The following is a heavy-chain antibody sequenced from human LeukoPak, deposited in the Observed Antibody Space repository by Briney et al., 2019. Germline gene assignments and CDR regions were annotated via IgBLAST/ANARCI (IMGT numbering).Heavy chain of an antibody. CDR2: ISGSGGST. CDR3: GKEVERHFDLKY. CDR1: GFTFSSYA. J-gene: IGHJ4*02. V-gene: IGHV3-23*01. Sequence: GGSLRLSCAASGFTFSSYAMSWVRQAPGKGLEWVSAISGSGGSTYYADSVKGRFTISRDTSNKILYLHMSSLRAEDTAVYFCGKEVERHFDLKYWGQGTLVTVSS.